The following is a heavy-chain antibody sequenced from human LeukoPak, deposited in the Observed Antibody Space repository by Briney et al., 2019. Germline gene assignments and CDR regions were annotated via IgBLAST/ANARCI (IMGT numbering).Heavy chain of an antibody. V-gene: IGHV3-21*01. Sequence: GGSLRLSCAASGFTFSSYSMNWVRQAPGKGLEWVSSISSSSSYIYYAYSVKGRFTISRDNAKNSLYLQMNSLRAEDTAVYYCATSRYSSSWAPRGGWGQGTLVTVSS. J-gene: IGHJ4*02. CDR1: GFTFSSYS. CDR3: ATSRYSSSWAPRGG. CDR2: ISSSSSYI. D-gene: IGHD6-13*01.